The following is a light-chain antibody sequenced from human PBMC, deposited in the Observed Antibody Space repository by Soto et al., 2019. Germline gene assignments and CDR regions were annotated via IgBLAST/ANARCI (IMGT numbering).Light chain of an antibody. CDR3: QQLNSHPIT. CDR1: QGISSY. V-gene: IGKV1-9*01. CDR2: AAS. Sequence: DIPLTQSPSFLSASVGDRVTITCRARQGISSYLAWYQQKPGKAPKLLIYAASTLQSGVPSRFSGTGSGTEFTLTISSLQPEDFATYYCQQLNSHPITFGQGTRLEIK. J-gene: IGKJ5*01.